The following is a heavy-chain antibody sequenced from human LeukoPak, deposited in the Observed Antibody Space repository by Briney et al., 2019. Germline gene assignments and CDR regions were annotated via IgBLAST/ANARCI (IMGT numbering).Heavy chain of an antibody. CDR1: GFTFSDYY. CDR2: ISSSGSTI. V-gene: IGHV3-11*01. Sequence: GGSLRLSCAASGFTFSDYYMSWIRQAPGKGLEWVSYISSSGSTIYYADSVKGRFTISRDNAKNSLYLQMNSLRAEDTAVYYCARHKVSPSNWFDPWGQGTLVTVSS. J-gene: IGHJ5*02. D-gene: IGHD5/OR15-5a*01. CDR3: ARHKVSPSNWFDP.